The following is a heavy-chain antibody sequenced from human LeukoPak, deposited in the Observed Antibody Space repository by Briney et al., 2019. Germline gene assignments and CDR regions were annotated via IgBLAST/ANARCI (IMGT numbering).Heavy chain of an antibody. CDR2: INPNSGGT. J-gene: IGHJ4*02. Sequence: GASVNVSCKASGYTFTGYYMHWVRQAPGQGLEWMGWINPNSGGTNYAQKFQGRVTMTRDTSISTAYMELSRLRSDDTAVHYCARDFTRAAAYYFDYWGQGTLVTVSS. CDR3: ARDFTRAAAYYFDY. CDR1: GYTFTGYY. D-gene: IGHD2-2*01. V-gene: IGHV1-2*02.